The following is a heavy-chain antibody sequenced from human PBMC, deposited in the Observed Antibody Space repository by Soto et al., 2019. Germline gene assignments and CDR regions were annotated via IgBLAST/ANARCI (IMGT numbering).Heavy chain of an antibody. CDR3: ARVYYYDSSGYRTSYYFDY. CDR1: GGSISSGGYS. V-gene: IGHV4-30-2*01. J-gene: IGHJ4*02. D-gene: IGHD3-22*01. Sequence: PSETLSLTCAVSGGSISSGGYSWSWIRQPPGKGLEWIGYIYHSGSTYYNPSLKSRVTISVDRSKNQFSLKLSSVTAADTAVYYCARVYYYDSSGYRTSYYFDYWGQGTLVNVSS. CDR2: IYHSGST.